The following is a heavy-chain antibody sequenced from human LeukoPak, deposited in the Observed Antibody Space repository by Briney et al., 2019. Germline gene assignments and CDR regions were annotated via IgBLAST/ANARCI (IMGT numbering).Heavy chain of an antibody. CDR3: ARGRLKYYYDSSGYQKLYYFDY. V-gene: IGHV4-39*07. Sequence: PSETLSLTCTVSGGSISSSSYWGWIRQPPGKGLEWIGSIFYSGSTYYNPSLKSRVTISVDTSKNQFSLKLSSVTAADTAVYYCARGRLKYYYDSSGYQKLYYFDYWGQGTLVTVSS. CDR1: GGSISSSSY. J-gene: IGHJ4*02. D-gene: IGHD3-22*01. CDR2: IFYSGST.